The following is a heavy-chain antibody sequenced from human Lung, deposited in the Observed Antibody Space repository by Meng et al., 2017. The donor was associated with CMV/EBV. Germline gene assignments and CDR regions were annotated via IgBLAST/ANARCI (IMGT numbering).Heavy chain of an antibody. V-gene: IGHV4-34*01. D-gene: IGHD2/OR15-2a*01. J-gene: IGHJ6*02. CDR3: ARGVIASNYYYYGMDV. CDR1: GGSFSGYY. Sequence: SETLSLXCAVYGGSFSGYYWSWIRQPPGKGLEWIGEINHSGSTNYNPSLKSRVTISVDMSKNQFSLKLSSVTAADTAVYYCARGVIASNYYYYGMDVWGQGXTVTVSS. CDR2: INHSGST.